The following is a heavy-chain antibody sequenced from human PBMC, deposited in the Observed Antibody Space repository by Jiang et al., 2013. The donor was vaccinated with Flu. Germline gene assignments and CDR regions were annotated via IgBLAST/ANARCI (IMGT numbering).Heavy chain of an antibody. CDR2: INHSGST. CDR3: ARSGSIYYYDSRYFQH. D-gene: IGHD3-22*01. CDR1: GSFSGYY. V-gene: IGHV4-34*01. J-gene: IGHJ1*01. Sequence: GSFSGYYWSWIRQPPGKGLEWIGEINHSGSTNYNPSLKSRVTISVDTSKNQFSLKLSSVTAADTAVYYCARSGSIYYYDSRYFQHWGQGTLVTVSS.